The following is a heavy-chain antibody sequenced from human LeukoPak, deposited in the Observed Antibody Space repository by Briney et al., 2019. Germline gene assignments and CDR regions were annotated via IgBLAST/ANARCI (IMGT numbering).Heavy chain of an antibody. D-gene: IGHD2-2*01. CDR1: GFTFSNAW. J-gene: IGHJ4*02. CDR3: TTDPYQLLFGFSGY. CDR2: IKSKTDGGTT. Sequence: GGSLSLSCAAPGFTFSNAWMSWFRKAPGKGLEWVGRIKSKTDGGTTDYAAPVKGRFTISRDDSKNTLYLQMNSLKTEDTAVYYCTTDPYQLLFGFSGYWGQGTLVTVSS. V-gene: IGHV3-15*01.